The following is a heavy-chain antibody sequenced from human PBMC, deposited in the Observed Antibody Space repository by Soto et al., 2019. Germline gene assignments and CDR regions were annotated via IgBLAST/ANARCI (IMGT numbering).Heavy chain of an antibody. D-gene: IGHD5-12*01. J-gene: IGHJ6*02. Sequence: QVQLVESGGGVVQPWRSLRLSCAASGFTFSYYGMHWVRQAPGKGLEWVSFISYDGRNTDFADSVKGRFTVSRDDSKSTLYLQMNSLRADDTAVYYCSRALRSAYDPGYYGMDVWGQGTTVSVSS. CDR3: SRALRSAYDPGYYGMDV. CDR2: ISYDGRNT. V-gene: IGHV3-30*03. CDR1: GFTFSYYG.